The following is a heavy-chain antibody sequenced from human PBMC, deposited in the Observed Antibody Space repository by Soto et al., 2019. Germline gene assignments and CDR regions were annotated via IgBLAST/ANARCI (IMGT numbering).Heavy chain of an antibody. CDR2: IKSTKDGGAR. CDR1: GFMFSSAW. V-gene: IGHV3-15*01. CDR3: VEGWNDF. Sequence: EVQVVESGGDLVEPGGSLRLSCVTSGFMFSSAWMSWVRQAPGKRLEWVARIKSTKDGGARDYAAPVNGRFSISRDDSKSTVYLQMNSLRVEDTALYYCVEGWNDFWGQGTLVTVSS. J-gene: IGHJ4*02. D-gene: IGHD1-1*01.